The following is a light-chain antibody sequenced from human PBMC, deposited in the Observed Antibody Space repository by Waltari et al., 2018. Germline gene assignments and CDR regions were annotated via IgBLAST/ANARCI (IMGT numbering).Light chain of an antibody. CDR2: RAS. Sequence: EIVLTQSPGTASLSPGERATLSCRASQSVVSSSVAGYQQKPGQAPRLVIYRASRRSTGIPDSFSGSGSGTDFSLTISRLEPEDFAVYYCQQHGTLPATFGQGTQVEIK. V-gene: IGKV3-20*01. CDR1: QSVVSSS. CDR3: QQHGTLPAT. J-gene: IGKJ1*01.